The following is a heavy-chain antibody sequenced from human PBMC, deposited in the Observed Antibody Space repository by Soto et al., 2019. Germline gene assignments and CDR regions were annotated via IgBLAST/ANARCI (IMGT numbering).Heavy chain of an antibody. CDR2: IKHDGSET. V-gene: IGHV3-7*05. D-gene: IGHD3-10*01. CDR1: GFTFNVFW. CDR3: AREQSRALGV. Sequence: PGGSLRLSCAASGFTFNVFWMTWVRQAPGKRPEWVANIKHDGSETYYVDSVKGRFTISRDNARNLLHLQINSLRADDTAVYYCAREQSRALGVWGQGTTVTVSS. J-gene: IGHJ6*02.